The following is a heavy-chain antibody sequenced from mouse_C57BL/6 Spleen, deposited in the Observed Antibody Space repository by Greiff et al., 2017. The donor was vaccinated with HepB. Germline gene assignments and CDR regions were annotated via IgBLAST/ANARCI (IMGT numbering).Heavy chain of an antibody. D-gene: IGHD1-1*01. J-gene: IGHJ2*01. CDR1: GYTFTDYE. Sequence: VQLQQSGAELVRPGASVTLSCKASGYTFTDYEMHWVKQTPVHGLEWIGAIDPETGGTAYNQKFKGKAILTADKSSSTAYMELRSLTSEDSAVYYCTREGITTVVAPYFDYWGQGTTLTVSS. V-gene: IGHV1-15*01. CDR3: TREGITTVVAPYFDY. CDR2: IDPETGGT.